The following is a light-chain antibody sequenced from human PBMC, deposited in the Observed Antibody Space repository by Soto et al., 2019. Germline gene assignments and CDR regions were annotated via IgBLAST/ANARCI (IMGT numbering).Light chain of an antibody. CDR2: EVT. Sequence: QSVLTQPASVSGSPGQSIAISCTGTSGDVGGYDYVSWYQQHPDKAHKLMIYEVTKRPSWVSNRFSSSKSGNTASLTISGLQPEDEADYYCSSHTSGSTRVFGSGTKVTVL. J-gene: IGLJ1*01. CDR3: SSHTSGSTRV. V-gene: IGLV2-14*01. CDR1: SGDVGGYDY.